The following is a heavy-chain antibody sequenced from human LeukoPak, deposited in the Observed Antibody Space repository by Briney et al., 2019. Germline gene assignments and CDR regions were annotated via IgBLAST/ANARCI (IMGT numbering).Heavy chain of an antibody. V-gene: IGHV4-30-4*01. CDR2: IYYSGST. Sequence: PSQTLSLTCTVSGGSISSGDYYWSWLRQPPGKGLEWIGYIYYSGSTDYNPSLKSRVTISLDTSKNQFSLKLSSVTAADTAVYYCARMSIVVVPAAFFDYWGQGTLVTVSS. J-gene: IGHJ4*02. CDR3: ARMSIVVVPAAFFDY. D-gene: IGHD2-2*01. CDR1: GGSISSGDYY.